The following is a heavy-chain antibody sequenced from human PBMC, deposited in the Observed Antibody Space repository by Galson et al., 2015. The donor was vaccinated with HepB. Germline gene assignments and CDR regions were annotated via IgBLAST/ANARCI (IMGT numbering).Heavy chain of an antibody. J-gene: IGHJ3*02. CDR3: ARRIQLWPAANAFDI. CDR1: GFTFGSYS. CDR2: IFISSSYI. V-gene: IGHV3-21*01. D-gene: IGHD5-18*01. Sequence: SLRLSCAASGFTFGSYSMNWVRQAPGKGLEWVSSIFISSSYIYYADSVKGRFTISRDNANNSLYLQMHSLRAEDTAVYYCARRIQLWPAANAFDIWGQGTMVTVSS.